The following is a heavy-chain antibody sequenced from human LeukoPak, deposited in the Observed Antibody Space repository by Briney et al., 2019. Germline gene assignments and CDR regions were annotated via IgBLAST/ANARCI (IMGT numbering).Heavy chain of an antibody. CDR1: GFTFSDYG. Sequence: PGGSLRLSCAASGFTFSDYGMHWVRQAPGKGLEWVTVTSYDGTNKYYADSVKGRFTISRDNSRNTLYLQMNSLRVEDTAVYYCTKGVVGRTQSVSAGLDHWGQGTLVTVSS. V-gene: IGHV3-30*18. CDR2: TSYDGTNK. D-gene: IGHD3-10*01. J-gene: IGHJ4*02. CDR3: TKGVVGRTQSVSAGLDH.